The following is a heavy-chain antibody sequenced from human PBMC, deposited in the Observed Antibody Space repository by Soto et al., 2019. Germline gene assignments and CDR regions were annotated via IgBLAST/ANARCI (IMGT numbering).Heavy chain of an antibody. V-gene: IGHV1-69*04. D-gene: IGHD6-6*01. Sequence: GASVKVSCKASGGTFSSYTISWVRQAPGQGLEWMGRIIPYLGIANYAQSLQGRVTMTADTSTNTAYMELRSLRSDDTAVYYCARDRLHTTSSITFDYWGQGALVTVSS. CDR3: ARDRLHTTSSITFDY. J-gene: IGHJ4*02. CDR1: GGTFSSYT. CDR2: IIPYLGIA.